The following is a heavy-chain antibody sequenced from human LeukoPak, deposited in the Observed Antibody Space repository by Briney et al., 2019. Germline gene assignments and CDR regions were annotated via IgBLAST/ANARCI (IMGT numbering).Heavy chain of an antibody. D-gene: IGHD6-13*01. J-gene: IGHJ4*02. CDR2: IYHSGST. CDR3: ARGGGYSSSWYNY. V-gene: IGHV4-30-2*01. Sequence: PSETLSLTCTVSGGSISSGGYYWSWIRQPPGKGLEWIGYIYHSGSTYYNPSLKSRITISVDTSKNQFSLKLSSVTAADTAVYYCARGGGYSSSWYNYWGQGTLVTVSS. CDR1: GGSISSGGYY.